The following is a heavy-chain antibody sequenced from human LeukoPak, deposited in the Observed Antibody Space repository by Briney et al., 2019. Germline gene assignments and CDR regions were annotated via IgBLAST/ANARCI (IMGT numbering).Heavy chain of an antibody. D-gene: IGHD3-10*01. CDR1: GFTVSSNY. CDR2: IFYSGGT. CDR3: AKSNGYGLVDI. Sequence: GSLRLSCAASGFTVSSNYMSWVRQAPGKGLEWIGNIFYSGGTYYSPSLTSRVTISLDTSRNQFSLKLNSVTAADTAVYYCAKSNGYGLVDIWGQGTMVTVSS. J-gene: IGHJ3*02. V-gene: IGHV4-59*04.